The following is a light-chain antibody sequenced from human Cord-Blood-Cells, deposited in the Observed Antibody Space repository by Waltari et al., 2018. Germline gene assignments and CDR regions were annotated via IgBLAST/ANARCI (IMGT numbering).Light chain of an antibody. CDR3: QQYNNWPPFT. J-gene: IGKJ3*01. CDR2: GAS. Sequence: EIVMTQSPATLSVSPGDRANLPCRASQSVSSNLAWYQQKPGQAPRLLIYGASTRATGIPARFSGSGSGTEFTLTISSLQSEDFAVYYCQQYNNWPPFTFGPGTKVDIK. V-gene: IGKV3-15*01. CDR1: QSVSSN.